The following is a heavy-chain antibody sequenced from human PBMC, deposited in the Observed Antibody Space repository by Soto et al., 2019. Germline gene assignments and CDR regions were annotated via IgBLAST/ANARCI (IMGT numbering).Heavy chain of an antibody. D-gene: IGHD3-16*01. V-gene: IGHV1-8*02. CDR1: GGTFSTYA. J-gene: IGHJ5*02. CDR2: MNPGSGDT. CDR3: ARMATFGSLNWFDP. Sequence: VASVKVSCKASGGTFSTYAISWVRQAPGQGLEWMGWMNPGSGDTGYAQKFQGRVTMTRDISTATAYMELSSLRSDDTATYYCARMATFGSLNWFDPWGQGTLVTVSS.